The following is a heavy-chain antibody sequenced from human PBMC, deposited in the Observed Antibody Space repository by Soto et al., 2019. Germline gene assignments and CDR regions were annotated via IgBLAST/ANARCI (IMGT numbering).Heavy chain of an antibody. J-gene: IGHJ4*02. D-gene: IGHD1-7*01. Sequence: MQLVESGGGFVQPGRSLTLSCAASGFTFDDHAMHWVRQRPGKGLEWVSGINWNSTTYYADSVRGRFTISRDRSKNTLYLQMSSLRAEDTALYYCAKNQERELPRVIDFWGQGTLVTVSS. CDR3: AKNQERELPRVIDF. V-gene: IGHV3-9*01. CDR2: INWNSTT. CDR1: GFTFDDHA.